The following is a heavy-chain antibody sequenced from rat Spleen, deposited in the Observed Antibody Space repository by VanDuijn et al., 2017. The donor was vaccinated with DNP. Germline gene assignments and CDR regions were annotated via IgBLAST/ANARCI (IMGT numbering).Heavy chain of an antibody. CDR3: ARAYYDGTYYPNWYFDF. Sequence: EVQLQESGPGLVKPSQSLSLICSVTGYSITSNYWAWIRKFPGNKMEWMGYISYSGTTGYNPSLKSRISITRDTSKRQFFLQLNSVTTEDTATYYCARAYYDGTYYPNWYFDFWGPGTTVTVSS. J-gene: IGHJ1*01. CDR1: GYSITSNY. V-gene: IGHV3-1*01. CDR2: ISYSGTT. D-gene: IGHD1-12*02.